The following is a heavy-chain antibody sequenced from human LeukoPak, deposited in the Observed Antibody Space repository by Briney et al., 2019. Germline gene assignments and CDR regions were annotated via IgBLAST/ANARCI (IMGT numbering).Heavy chain of an antibody. J-gene: IGHJ5*02. CDR1: GYTFTGYY. V-gene: IGHV1-2*02. Sequence: ASVKVSCKASGYTFTGYYMHWVRQAPGQGLEWMGWINPNSGGTNYAQKFQGRVTMTRDTSISTAYMELSRLRSDGTAVYYCARVNRDLARRQYGFDPWGQGTLVTVSS. CDR3: ARVNRDLARRQYGFDP. D-gene: IGHD1-14*01. CDR2: INPNSGGT.